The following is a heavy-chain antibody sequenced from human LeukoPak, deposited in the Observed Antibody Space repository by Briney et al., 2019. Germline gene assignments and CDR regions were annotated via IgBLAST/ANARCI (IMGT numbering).Heavy chain of an antibody. CDR1: GFTFSSYS. V-gene: IGHV3-21*01. CDR3: ATLPGLYSSGWYYFDY. D-gene: IGHD6-19*01. CDR2: ISSTSTYI. J-gene: IGHJ4*02. Sequence: PGGSLRLSCAASGFTFSSYSMNWVRQAPGEGLEWVSSISSTSTYISYADSVRGRFTISRDNAKSSLYLQMNSLRAEDTAVYYCATLPGLYSSGWYYFDYWGPGTLVTVSS.